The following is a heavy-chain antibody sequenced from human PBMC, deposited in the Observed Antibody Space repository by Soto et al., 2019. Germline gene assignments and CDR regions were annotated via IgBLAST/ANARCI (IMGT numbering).Heavy chain of an antibody. V-gene: IGHV1-69*01. Sequence: QVQLVQSGAEVKKPGSSVKVSCKASGGTFSSYAISWVRQAPGQGLEWMGGFIPIFGPANYAQKFQGRVTITADESTSTAYMELSSLRSEDTAVYYCARGGVPRYCSSTSCRNNWFDPWGQGTLVTVSS. CDR2: FIPIFGPA. D-gene: IGHD2-2*01. CDR1: GGTFSSYA. J-gene: IGHJ5*02. CDR3: ARGGVPRYCSSTSCRNNWFDP.